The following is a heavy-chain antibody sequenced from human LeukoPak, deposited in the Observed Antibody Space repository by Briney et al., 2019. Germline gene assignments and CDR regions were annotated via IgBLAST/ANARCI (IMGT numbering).Heavy chain of an antibody. CDR1: GFTFSSNG. CDR3: AKAPADSGYLDAFDI. V-gene: IGHV3-23*01. D-gene: IGHD3-22*01. CDR2: SSGSGGST. J-gene: IGHJ3*02. Sequence: AGGSLGLSCAVSGFTFSSNGMSWVRQAPGKGLEWVSGSSGSGGSTYYADSVKGRFTISRDNSKNTLYLQMNSLRAEDTAVYYCAKAPADSGYLDAFDIWGQGTMVTVSS.